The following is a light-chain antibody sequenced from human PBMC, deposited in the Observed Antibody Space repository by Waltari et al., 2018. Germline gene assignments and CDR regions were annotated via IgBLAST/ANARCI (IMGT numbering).Light chain of an antibody. J-gene: IGKJ1*01. Sequence: DIVMTQSPLSLPVTPGEPASISCRSSQSLLHSNGYTYLDWYLQKPGQSPQPLIYLVSNRASGVPDRFSGSGSGTDFTLKISRVEAEDVGVYYCMQALQTPWTFGQGTKVEIK. CDR2: LVS. CDR3: MQALQTPWT. V-gene: IGKV2-28*01. CDR1: QSLLHSNGYTY.